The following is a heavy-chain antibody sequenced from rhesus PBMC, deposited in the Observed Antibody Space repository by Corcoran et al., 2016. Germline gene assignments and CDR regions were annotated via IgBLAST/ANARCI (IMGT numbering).Heavy chain of an antibody. J-gene: IGHJ4*01. Sequence: QLQLQESGPGLLKPSETLSVTCAVSCGSTSRTYWSWSRLPPWNGLEWIGRIYGSGSSTNYNPTLKSRVTLSVDTSKNQFSLKLSSVTAADTAVYYCARLGAVAGPQYRDYWGQGVLVTVSS. V-gene: IGHV4-169*01. D-gene: IGHD6-37*01. CDR2: IYGSGSST. CDR3: ARLGAVAGPQYRDY. CDR1: CGSTSRTY.